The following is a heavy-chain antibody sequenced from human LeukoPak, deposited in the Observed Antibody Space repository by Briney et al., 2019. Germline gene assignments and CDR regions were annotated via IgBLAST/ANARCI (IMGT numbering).Heavy chain of an antibody. CDR3: ARGRYTAMAGIDY. J-gene: IGHJ4*02. V-gene: IGHV4-34*01. D-gene: IGHD5-18*01. Sequence: GEINHSGSTNYNPSLKSRVTISVDTSKNQFSLKLSSVTAADTAVYYCARGRYTAMAGIDYWGQGTLVTVSS. CDR2: INHSGST.